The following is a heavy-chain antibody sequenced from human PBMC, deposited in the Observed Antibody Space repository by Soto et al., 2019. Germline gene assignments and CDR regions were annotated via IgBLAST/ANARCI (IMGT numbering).Heavy chain of an antibody. D-gene: IGHD6-13*01. CDR2: INHSGST. Sequence: SETLSLTCAVYGGSFSGYYWSWIRQPPGKGLEWIGEINHSGSTNYNPSLKSRVTISVDTSKNQFSLKLSSVTAADTAVYYCARGRAAAGGVYYYYGMDVWGQGTTVTVSS. CDR3: ARGRAAAGGVYYYYGMDV. V-gene: IGHV4-34*01. J-gene: IGHJ6*02. CDR1: GGSFSGYY.